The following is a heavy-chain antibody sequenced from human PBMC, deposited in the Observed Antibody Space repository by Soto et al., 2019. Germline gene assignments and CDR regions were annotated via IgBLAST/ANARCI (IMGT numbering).Heavy chain of an antibody. CDR3: ARDFVGSDSHFDC. V-gene: IGHV3-33*01. CDR1: GFTFSSYA. Sequence: QVQLVESGGGVVQPGRSLRVSCAASGFTFSSYAMHWVRQAPGKGLEWVAVIWYDGTSKYYADSVKGRFTISRDSSKNTLYLQMNSLSVEDTAVYYCARDFVGSDSHFDCWGQGTLVTVSS. D-gene: IGHD2-21*02. J-gene: IGHJ4*02. CDR2: IWYDGTSK.